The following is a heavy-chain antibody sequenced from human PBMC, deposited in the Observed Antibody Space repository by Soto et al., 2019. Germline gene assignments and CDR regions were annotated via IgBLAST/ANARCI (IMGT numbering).Heavy chain of an antibody. CDR2: ISYHGSNK. J-gene: IGHJ4*02. CDR3: ARDLPQYCSAGSCYPDS. Sequence: VQLVESGGGVVQPGRSLRLSCAASGFTFSTYAMHWVRQAPGKGLAWVAIISYHGSNKYYADSVKGRFTISRDDPNNTLYLQMNSLRPEDTAVYYCARDLPQYCSAGSCYPDSWGQGTLVTVSS. V-gene: IGHV3-30-3*01. CDR1: GFTFSTYA. D-gene: IGHD2-15*01.